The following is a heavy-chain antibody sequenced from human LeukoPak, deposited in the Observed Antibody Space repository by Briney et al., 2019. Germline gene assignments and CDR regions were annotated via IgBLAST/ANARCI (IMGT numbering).Heavy chain of an antibody. D-gene: IGHD7-27*01. V-gene: IGHV3-23*01. CDR1: GFSFSSYV. CDR2: IGDTGVTT. CDR3: AKVSGYKNNWGDLDY. J-gene: IGHJ4*02. Sequence: QSGGSLRLSCVASGFSFSSYVMTWVRQAPGKGLAWVSSIGDTGVTTFYADSVKGRFTISRDNSKNTLYLQMNSLRVEDTAVYYCAKVSGYKNNWGDLDYWGQGALVTVSS.